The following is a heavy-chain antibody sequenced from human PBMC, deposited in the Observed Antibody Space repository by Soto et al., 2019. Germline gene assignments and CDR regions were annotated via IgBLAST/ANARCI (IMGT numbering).Heavy chain of an antibody. CDR3: ARDGGVASVYGMDV. D-gene: IGHD5-12*01. CDR2: INPNSGGT. V-gene: IGHV1-2*02. Sequence: QVHLVQSGAEVKRPGASVKVSSKASGYTLTDYYIHWVRQAPGQGLEWLGWINPNSGGTNYAQKFRGRVTLSRDTSISTSYLELGRLTTDDTAVYYCARDGGVASVYGMDVWGQGTTVTVSS. J-gene: IGHJ6*02. CDR1: GYTLTDYY.